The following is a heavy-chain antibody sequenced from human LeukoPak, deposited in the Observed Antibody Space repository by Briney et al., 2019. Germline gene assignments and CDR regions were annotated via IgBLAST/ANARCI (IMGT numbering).Heavy chain of an antibody. J-gene: IGHJ3*02. Sequence: PSETLSLTCAVYGGSFSGYYWSWIRQPPGKGLEWIGVINHSGSTNYNPSLKSRVTISVDTSKNQFSLKLSSVTAADTAVYYCARVGYSYGRDAFDIWGQGTMVTVSS. CDR2: INHSGST. V-gene: IGHV4-34*01. D-gene: IGHD5-18*01. CDR1: GGSFSGYY. CDR3: ARVGYSYGRDAFDI.